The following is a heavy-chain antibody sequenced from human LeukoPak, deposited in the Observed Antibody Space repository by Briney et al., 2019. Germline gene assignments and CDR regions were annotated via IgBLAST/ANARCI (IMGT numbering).Heavy chain of an antibody. CDR2: VFYRGTT. CDR3: ARHLSTVTTWAAFDI. CDR1: GGSLTNYY. J-gene: IGHJ3*02. Sequence: PSETLSLTCTVSGGSLTNYYWGWIRQPPGKGLEWIGYVFYRGTTNYNPSLKSRVTISAGTSKNQFSLNLSAVTAADTAVYYCARHLSTVTTWAAFDIWGQGTTVTVSS. D-gene: IGHD4-17*01. V-gene: IGHV4-59*08.